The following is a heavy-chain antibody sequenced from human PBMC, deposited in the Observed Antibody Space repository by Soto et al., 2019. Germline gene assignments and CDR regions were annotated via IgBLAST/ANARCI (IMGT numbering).Heavy chain of an antibody. CDR1: GVSLTTSGVG. CDR2: IYWDDDK. V-gene: IGHV2-5*02. D-gene: IGHD2-15*01. J-gene: IGHJ4*02. CDR3: AHRQRTVVVGAPLAL. Sequence: SGPTLVNPTQTLTLTCTLSGVSLTTSGVGVGWIRQPPGKALEWLALIYWDDDKRFSTSLKSRLAITRDTSKNQVVMTMTDMAPVDTAIYYCAHRQRTVVVGAPLALWGQGSQVTVSS.